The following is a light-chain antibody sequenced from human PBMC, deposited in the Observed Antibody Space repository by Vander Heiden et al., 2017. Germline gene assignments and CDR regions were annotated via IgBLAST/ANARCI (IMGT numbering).Light chain of an antibody. CDR1: NSNVGSYRL. V-gene: IGLV2-23*02. Sequence: QSALTQPASVSGSPGQSITISCTGANSNVGSYRLVSWYQQHPDKAPKRGMHAVSQRPSGVSNRFSGSKSGNTASLKTSGLQVEDEAYYYCYSYGGSKTGVFGGGTKLTVL. CDR2: AVS. J-gene: IGLJ2*01. CDR3: YSYGGSKTGV.